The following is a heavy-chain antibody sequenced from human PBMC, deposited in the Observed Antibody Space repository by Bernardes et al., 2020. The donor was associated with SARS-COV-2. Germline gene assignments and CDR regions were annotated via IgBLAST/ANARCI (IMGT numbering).Heavy chain of an antibody. Sequence: TLSLPCSVSGCSISSGSYYYWSWLGQPAGKGLEWLGRIYTSGSTNYNPSLKSRVTISVDTSKNQFSLKLSSVTAADTAVYYCARERINYDFWSGYYSSYWGQGTLVTVSS. CDR3: ARERINYDFWSGYYSSY. V-gene: IGHV4-61*02. CDR2: IYTSGST. J-gene: IGHJ4*02. CDR1: GCSISSGSYYY. D-gene: IGHD3-3*01.